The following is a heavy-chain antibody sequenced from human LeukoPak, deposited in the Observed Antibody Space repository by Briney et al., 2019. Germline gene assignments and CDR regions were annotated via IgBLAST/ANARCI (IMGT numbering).Heavy chain of an antibody. J-gene: IGHJ4*02. CDR1: GGTFSSYA. Sequence: ASVKVSCKASGGTFSSYAISWVRQAPGQGLEWMGRIIPILGIANYAQKFQGRVTITADKSTSTAYMELSSLRSEDTAVYYCARVGNNWNDKGKFDYWGQGTLVTVSS. CDR3: ARVGNNWNDKGKFDY. V-gene: IGHV1-69*04. D-gene: IGHD1-1*01. CDR2: IIPILGIA.